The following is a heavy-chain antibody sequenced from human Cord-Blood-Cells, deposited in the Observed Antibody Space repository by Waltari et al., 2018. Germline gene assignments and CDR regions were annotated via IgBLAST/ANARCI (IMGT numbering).Heavy chain of an antibody. CDR2: INHSGST. V-gene: IGHV4-34*01. CDR3: ARGVNNYYYYYMDV. CDR1: GGSFSGYY. Sequence: QVQLQQWGAGLLKPSETLSLTCAVYGGSFSGYYWRWIRQPPGKGLEWIGEINHSGSTNYNPSLKSRVTISVDTSKNQFSLKLSSVTAADTAVYYCARGVNNYYYYYMDVWGKGTTVTVSS. J-gene: IGHJ6*03. D-gene: IGHD3-16*02.